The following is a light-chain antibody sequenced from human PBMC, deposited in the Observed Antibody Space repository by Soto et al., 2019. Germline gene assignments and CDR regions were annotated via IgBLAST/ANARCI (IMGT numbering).Light chain of an antibody. CDR2: EVS. CDR1: SSDVGGYNY. V-gene: IGLV2-8*01. CDR3: RSYAGSNNPVV. Sequence: QSALTQPPSASGSPGQSVTISCTGTSSDVGGYNYVSWYQQHPGKAPKVMIYEVSKRPSGVPDRFSGSKSGNTASLTVSGLPAEDEADYYCRSYAGSNNPVVFGGGPKLTVL. J-gene: IGLJ2*01.